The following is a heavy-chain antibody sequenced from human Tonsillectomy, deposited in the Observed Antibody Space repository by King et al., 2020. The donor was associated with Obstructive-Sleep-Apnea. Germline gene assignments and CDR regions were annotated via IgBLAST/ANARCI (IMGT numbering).Heavy chain of an antibody. CDR3: ASPSPFTQVGATAAFDI. CDR2: IYYSGST. CDR1: GGSISSSSYY. D-gene: IGHD1-26*01. Sequence: QLQESGPGLVKPSETLSLTCTVSGGSISSSSYYWGWIRQPPGKGLEWIGSIYYSGSTYYNPSLKSRVTISVDTSKNQFSLKLSSVTAADTAVYYCASPSPFTQVGATAAFDIWGQGTMVTVSS. J-gene: IGHJ3*02. V-gene: IGHV4-39*07.